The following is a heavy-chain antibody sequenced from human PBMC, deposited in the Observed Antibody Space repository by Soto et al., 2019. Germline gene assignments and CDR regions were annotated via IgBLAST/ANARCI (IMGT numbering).Heavy chain of an antibody. V-gene: IGHV3-49*03. CDR3: TRGYQRITIFGVVAPHDAFAI. CDR2: IRSKAYGGTT. Sequence: GGSLRLCCTASGFTFGDYAMSWFRQAPGKGLEWVGFIRSKAYGGTTEYAASVKGRFTISRDDSKSIAYLQMNSLKTEDTAVYYCTRGYQRITIFGVVAPHDAFAIWGQGTMVTVSS. D-gene: IGHD3-3*01. J-gene: IGHJ3*02. CDR1: GFTFGDYA.